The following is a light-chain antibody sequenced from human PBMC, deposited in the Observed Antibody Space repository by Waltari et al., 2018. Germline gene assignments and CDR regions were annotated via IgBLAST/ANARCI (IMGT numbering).Light chain of an antibody. CDR3: QTWATGIVV. Sequence: VVTQSPSASASLGASVKLTCTLSRGQADYVIAWHQQQPQKSPKYLMKVSSNGVEWKGDGIPDRFSGSSSGAERYLVISGLQSDDEADYYCQTWATGIVVFGGGTKLTVL. CDR1: RGQADYV. J-gene: IGLJ3*02. CDR2: VSSNGVE. V-gene: IGLV4-69*01.